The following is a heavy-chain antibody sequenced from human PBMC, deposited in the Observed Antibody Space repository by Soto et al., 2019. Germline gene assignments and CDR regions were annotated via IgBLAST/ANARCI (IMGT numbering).Heavy chain of an antibody. CDR1: GFTFSSYW. Sequence: GGSLRLSCAASGFTFSSYWMSWVRQAPGKGLEWVANVKQDGSEKYFVDSVKGRFTISRDNAKNSLYLQMNSLRAEDTAAYYCAREGTLATTLQFDYWGQGTLVTVSS. CDR2: VKQDGSEK. J-gene: IGHJ4*02. V-gene: IGHV3-7*01. CDR3: AREGTLATTLQFDY. D-gene: IGHD5-12*01.